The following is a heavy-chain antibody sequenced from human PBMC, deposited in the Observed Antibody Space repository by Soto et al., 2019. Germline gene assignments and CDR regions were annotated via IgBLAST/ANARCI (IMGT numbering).Heavy chain of an antibody. J-gene: IGHJ4*02. V-gene: IGHV4-34*01. CDR1: GGSFSGYY. Sequence: SETLSLTCAVYGGSFSGYYWSWIRQPPGKGLEWIGEINHSGSTNYNPSLKSRVTISVDTSKNQFSLKLSSVTAADTAVYYCARVRYYGSGRHYYFDYWGQGTLVTVS. D-gene: IGHD3-10*01. CDR3: ARVRYYGSGRHYYFDY. CDR2: INHSGST.